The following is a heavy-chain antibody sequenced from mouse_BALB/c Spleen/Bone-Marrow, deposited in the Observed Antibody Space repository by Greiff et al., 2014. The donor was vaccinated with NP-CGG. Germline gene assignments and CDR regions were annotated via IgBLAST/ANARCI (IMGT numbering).Heavy chain of an antibody. CDR1: GYTFTSYY. Sequence: VQLVESGPELVKPGASVKMSCKASGYTFTSYYIHWVKQRPGQGLEWIGWTYPGDGSTKYNEKFKGKTTLTADKSSSTVYMLLSSLTSEDSAIYFCARDDYGYWGQGTLVTVSA. CDR2: TYPGDGST. J-gene: IGHJ3*01. D-gene: IGHD2-4*01. CDR3: ARDDYGY. V-gene: IGHV1S56*01.